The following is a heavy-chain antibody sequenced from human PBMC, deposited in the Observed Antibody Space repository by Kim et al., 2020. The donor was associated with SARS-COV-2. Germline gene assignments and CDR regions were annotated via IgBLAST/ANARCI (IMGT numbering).Heavy chain of an antibody. Sequence: ASVKVSCKASGYTFTSYAMHWVRQAPGQRLEWMGWINAGNGNTKYSQKFQGRVTITRDTSASTAYMELSSLRSEDTAVYYCARDPLIAVAGIPYYYYGMDVWGQGTTVTVSS. CDR2: INAGNGNT. CDR3: ARDPLIAVAGIPYYYYGMDV. V-gene: IGHV1-3*01. CDR1: GYTFTSYA. J-gene: IGHJ6*02. D-gene: IGHD6-19*01.